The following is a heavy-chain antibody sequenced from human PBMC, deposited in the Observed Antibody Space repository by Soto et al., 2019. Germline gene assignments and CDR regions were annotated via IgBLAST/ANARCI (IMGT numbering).Heavy chain of an antibody. J-gene: IGHJ4*02. CDR1: GGAISSSKW. CDR3: ARASATIAAAAIFAY. Sequence: QVQLQESGPGLVKPSGTLSLTCAVSGGAISSSKWWSWVRQPPGKGLEWIGEIYQSGSTNYNPSLESRVRMLVDKSRNQFSLRLNSVSAADTAVYYCARASATIAAAAIFAYWGQGTLVTVSS. V-gene: IGHV4-4*02. CDR2: IYQSGST. D-gene: IGHD6-13*01.